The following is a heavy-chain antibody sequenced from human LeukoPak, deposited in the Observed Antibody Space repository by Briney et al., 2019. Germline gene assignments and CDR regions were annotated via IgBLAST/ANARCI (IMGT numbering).Heavy chain of an antibody. CDR2: INTSGTT. CDR3: ARHGPLGYLFDY. D-gene: IGHD5-18*01. V-gene: IGHV4-4*07. Sequence: SETLSLTCTVSGGSISGYYWSWIRQPAGKRLEWIGRINTSGTTHYNPSLNSRVTMSVDTSKNQFSPKLTSVTAADTALYYCARHGPLGYLFDYWGQGTLVTVSS. CDR1: GGSISGYY. J-gene: IGHJ4*02.